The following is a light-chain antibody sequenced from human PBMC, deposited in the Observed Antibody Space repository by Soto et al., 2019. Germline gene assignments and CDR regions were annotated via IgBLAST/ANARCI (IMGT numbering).Light chain of an antibody. CDR2: RNN. V-gene: IGLV1-47*01. CDR3: AAWDDSLSGHVV. Sequence: QSVLTQPPSASGTPGQRVTISCSRSSSNIGYNYVYWYQQLPGTAPKLLIYRNNQRPSGVPDRFSGSKSGTSASLAISGLRSEDEADYYCAAWDDSLSGHVVFGGGTKLTVL. J-gene: IGLJ2*01. CDR1: SSNIGYNY.